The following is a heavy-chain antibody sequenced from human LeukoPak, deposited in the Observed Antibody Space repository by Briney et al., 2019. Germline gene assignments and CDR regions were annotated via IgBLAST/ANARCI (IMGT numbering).Heavy chain of an antibody. V-gene: IGHV4-59*08. Sequence: GSLRLSCAASGFTFNRSWMNWIRRPPGKGLEWIGYVYYTGTTSYNPSLKSRLSISVDTSKSQFFLKLSSVTAADTAVYYCASHGSSGHDVLTWGQGTLVTVSS. CDR1: GFTFNRSW. D-gene: IGHD5-12*01. CDR3: ASHGSSGHDVLT. J-gene: IGHJ4*02. CDR2: VYYTGTT.